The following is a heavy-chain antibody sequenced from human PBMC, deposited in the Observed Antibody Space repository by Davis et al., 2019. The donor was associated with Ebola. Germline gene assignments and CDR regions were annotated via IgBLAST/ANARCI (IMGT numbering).Heavy chain of an antibody. CDR1: GGSISSVGYY. Sequence: SEPLSPPFTVPGGSISSVGYYWSWIRQHPGKSLEWIGYIYYSGSTYYNPSLKSRVTISVDSSKNQFSLKLNSVTAADTAVYYCARDLQCTSTSCYTFIADYWGQGTLVAVSS. V-gene: IGHV4-31*03. D-gene: IGHD2-2*02. J-gene: IGHJ4*02. CDR3: ARDLQCTSTSCYTFIADY. CDR2: IYYSGST.